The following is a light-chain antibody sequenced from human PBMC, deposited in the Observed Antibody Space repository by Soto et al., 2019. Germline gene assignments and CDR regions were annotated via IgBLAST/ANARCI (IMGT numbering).Light chain of an antibody. CDR2: DAS. CDR1: QSVSSY. V-gene: IGKV3-11*01. Sequence: EIVLTQSPATLSLSPGERATLSCRASQSVSSYLVWYQQKPAQAPSLLIYDASNRATGIPARFSGSGSGTDFTLTISSLEAEDVAVYYCQQRSSWPRYTFGQGTKLEIK. CDR3: QQRSSWPRYT. J-gene: IGKJ2*01.